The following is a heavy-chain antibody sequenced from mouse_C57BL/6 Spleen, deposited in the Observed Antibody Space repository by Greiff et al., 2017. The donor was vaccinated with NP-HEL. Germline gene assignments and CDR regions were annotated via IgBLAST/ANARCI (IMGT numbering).Heavy chain of an antibody. V-gene: IGHV3-6*01. CDR2: ISYDGSN. Sequence: EVQLQQSGPGLVPPSQSLSLTCSVTGYSITSGYYWTWIRQFPGNKLEWLGYISYDGSNNYNPSLKNRISITRDTSKNQFFLKLNSVTTEDTATYYCARAYSNYGHWYFDVWGTGTTVTVSS. D-gene: IGHD2-5*01. J-gene: IGHJ1*03. CDR1: GYSITSGYY. CDR3: ARAYSNYGHWYFDV.